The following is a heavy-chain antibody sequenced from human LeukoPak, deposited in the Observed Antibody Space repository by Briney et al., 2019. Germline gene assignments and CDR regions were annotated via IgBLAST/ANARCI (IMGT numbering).Heavy chain of an antibody. Sequence: GGSLRLPCAASGFTFSTYSMNWVRQAPGKGLEWVSYISSTSNTIYYADSVKGRFTVSRDNARNSLYLQMNSLRAEDTAVYYCAGGYCSSTSCYPNWFDPWGQGTLVTVSS. J-gene: IGHJ5*02. CDR2: ISSTSNTI. CDR1: GFTFSTYS. D-gene: IGHD2-2*01. V-gene: IGHV3-48*01. CDR3: AGGYCSSTSCYPNWFDP.